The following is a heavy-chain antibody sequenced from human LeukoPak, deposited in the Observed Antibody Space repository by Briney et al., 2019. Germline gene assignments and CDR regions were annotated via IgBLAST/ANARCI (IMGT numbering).Heavy chain of an antibody. CDR3: ARGVGQWPRSDYLDS. CDR1: GGSFSGYY. D-gene: IGHD6-19*01. J-gene: IGHJ4*02. Sequence: SETLSLTCAVYGGSFSGYYWTWIRQPPGKGLEWIGEMNHSGSSTYNPSLKSRVTISVDTSKNQFSLKVNSVTAADTAVYYSARGVGQWPRSDYLDSWGQGTLVTVSS. CDR2: MNHSGSS. V-gene: IGHV4-34*01.